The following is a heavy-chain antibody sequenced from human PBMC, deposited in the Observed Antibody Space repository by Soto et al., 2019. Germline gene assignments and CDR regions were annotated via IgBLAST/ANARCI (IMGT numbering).Heavy chain of an antibody. J-gene: IGHJ3*02. V-gene: IGHV4-31*03. D-gene: IGHD5-12*01. CDR3: ARDQKRWLQFDI. CDR1: GGSISSGGYS. Sequence: SETLSLTCTVSGGSISSGGYSWSWIRQHPGKGLEWIGYIYYSGSTYYNPSLKSRVTISVDTSKNQFSLKLSSVPAADTAVYYGARDQKRWLQFDIWGQGTMVTVSS. CDR2: IYYSGST.